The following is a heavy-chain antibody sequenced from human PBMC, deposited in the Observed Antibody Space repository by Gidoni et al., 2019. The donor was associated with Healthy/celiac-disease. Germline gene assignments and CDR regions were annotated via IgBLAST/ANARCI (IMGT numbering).Heavy chain of an antibody. Sequence: EVQLVESGGGLVQPGGSLRLSCAASGFTFSGYWMHWVRQAPGKGLVWVSRINSDGSSTSYADSVKGRFTISRDNAKNTLYLQMNSLRAEDTALYYCAREVSAGRYFDYWGQGTLVTVSS. CDR2: INSDGSST. J-gene: IGHJ4*02. V-gene: IGHV3-74*01. CDR1: GFTFSGYW. CDR3: AREVSAGRYFDY.